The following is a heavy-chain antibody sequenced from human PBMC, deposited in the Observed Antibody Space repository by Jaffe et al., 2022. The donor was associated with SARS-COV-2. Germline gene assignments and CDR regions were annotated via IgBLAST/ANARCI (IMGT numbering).Heavy chain of an antibody. V-gene: IGHV3-23*04. Sequence: EVQLVESGGGLVQPGGSLRLSCAASGFTFSSYAMSWVRQAPGKGLEWVSSITGSGGSTYYADSVKGRFAISRDNSNNTLYLQMNSLRAEDTAVYYCAKDRGEMAASRFDYWGQGTLVTVSS. CDR2: ITGSGGST. CDR1: GFTFSSYA. J-gene: IGHJ4*02. D-gene: IGHD3-16*01. CDR3: AKDRGEMAASRFDY.